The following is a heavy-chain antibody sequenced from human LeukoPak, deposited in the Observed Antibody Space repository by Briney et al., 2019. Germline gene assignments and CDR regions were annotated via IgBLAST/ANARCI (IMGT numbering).Heavy chain of an antibody. Sequence: GGSLRLSSAASGVTFSSYWIHWVCQDPVKGLLWVSRINGDGSSTDYADSEKGRFSISRDNAKNTVYLQMNSLKAEDTAVYYCVRGYSSGYRLDYWGQGTLVTVSS. D-gene: IGHD3-22*01. V-gene: IGHV3-74*01. CDR3: VRGYSSGYRLDY. J-gene: IGHJ4*02. CDR1: GVTFSSYW. CDR2: INGDGSST.